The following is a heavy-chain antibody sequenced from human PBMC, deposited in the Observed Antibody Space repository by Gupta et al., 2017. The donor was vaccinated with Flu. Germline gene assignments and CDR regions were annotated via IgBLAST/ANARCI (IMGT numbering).Heavy chain of an antibody. Sequence: NYAMTWVRQAPGKGLEWVSEISGSGSGNYYADAVRGRFTIFRDNARRTLYLDMDKLIEEDTAVYYCSGELGRFLGWGLDYWGQGTLVTVSS. CDR2: ISGSGSGN. J-gene: IGHJ4*02. CDR1: NYA. D-gene: IGHD3-3*01. CDR3: SGELGRFLGWGLDY. V-gene: IGHV3-23*01.